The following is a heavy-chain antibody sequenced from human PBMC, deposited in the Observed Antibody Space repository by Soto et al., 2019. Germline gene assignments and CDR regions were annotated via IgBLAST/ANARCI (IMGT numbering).Heavy chain of an antibody. D-gene: IGHD3-10*01. J-gene: IGHJ3*02. CDR1: GESFSDYF. V-gene: IGHV4-34*01. CDR3: ARPTFGRGSFDI. Sequence: QVQLQQWGAGLLKSSETLSLTCAVYGESFSDYFWTWIRQPPGKGLEWIVEINHSGFSQYNPSLKSRVTISVDTSKNQFSLNVSSVTAADTAEYFCARPTFGRGSFDIWSQGTMVTVSP. CDR2: INHSGFS.